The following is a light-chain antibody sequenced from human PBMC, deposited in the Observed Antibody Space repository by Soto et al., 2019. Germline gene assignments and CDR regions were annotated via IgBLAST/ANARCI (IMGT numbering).Light chain of an antibody. CDR1: NLGAKS. V-gene: IGLV3-21*02. Sequence: SYELTQPPSVSVAPGQTARIACGGNNLGAKSVHWYQQKPGQAPVLVVYDDNDRPSGIPERFSGSNSGTTATLAISRVVAGDEADYYCQVWDSGSDHVVFGGGTQLTVL. CDR3: QVWDSGSDHVV. CDR2: DDN. J-gene: IGLJ2*01.